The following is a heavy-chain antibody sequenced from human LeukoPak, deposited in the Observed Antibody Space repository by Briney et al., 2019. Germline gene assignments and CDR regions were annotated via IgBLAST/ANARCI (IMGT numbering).Heavy chain of an antibody. CDR3: AHLKFYNDGGLSRAFDY. D-gene: IGHD3-16*01. Sequence: SGPTLVKPTQTLTLTCTFSGFSLTTHGVGVDWIRQPPGKALEGLALIYWDDEKRYRPSLRTRVTITKDTSKSQVVLTLTNVDPVDTATYYCAHLKFYNDGGLSRAFDYWGQGTLVTVSS. CDR1: GFSLTTHGVG. CDR2: IYWDDEK. V-gene: IGHV2-5*02. J-gene: IGHJ4*02.